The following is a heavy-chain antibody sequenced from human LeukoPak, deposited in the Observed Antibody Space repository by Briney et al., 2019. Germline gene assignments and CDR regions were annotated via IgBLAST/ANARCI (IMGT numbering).Heavy chain of an antibody. V-gene: IGHV4-59*01. J-gene: IGHJ4*02. CDR1: GASISTYY. CDR3: ARDKQPGDY. D-gene: IGHD1-1*01. CDR2: VHHSGDT. Sequence: PSETLSLTCTVSGASISTYYWSWIRQPPGKGLEWIGYVHHSGDTTYNPSLKSRVTMSVDTSKNQFSLKLSSVTAADTAVYYCARDKQPGDYWGQGALVTVSS.